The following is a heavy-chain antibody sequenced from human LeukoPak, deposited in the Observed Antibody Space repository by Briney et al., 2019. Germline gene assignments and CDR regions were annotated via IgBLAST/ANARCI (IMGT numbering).Heavy chain of an antibody. CDR2: IYYSGST. CDR3: ARRATNWGSFDY. V-gene: IGHV4-39*02. D-gene: IGHD7-27*01. CDR1: GGSISSSSYY. Sequence: TSETLSLTCTVSGGSISSSSYYWGWIRQPPGKGLEWIGSIYYSGSTYYGPPLKSRATISVDTSKNHFSLKLSSVTAADTAVYYCARRATNWGSFDYWGQGNPVTVSS. J-gene: IGHJ4*02.